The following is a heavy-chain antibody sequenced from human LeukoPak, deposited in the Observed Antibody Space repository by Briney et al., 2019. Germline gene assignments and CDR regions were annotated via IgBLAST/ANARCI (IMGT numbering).Heavy chain of an antibody. CDR3: ARAHNWKYGTFDS. Sequence: PGGSLRLSCAASGFTFSSYSMNWVRQAPGKGLEWVSCISSSSSYIYYADSVKGRFTISRDNAKNSLYLQMNSLRAEDTAAYYCARAHNWKYGTFDSWGQGTLVTVSS. CDR1: GFTFSSYS. V-gene: IGHV3-21*01. CDR2: ISSSSSYI. D-gene: IGHD1-20*01. J-gene: IGHJ4*02.